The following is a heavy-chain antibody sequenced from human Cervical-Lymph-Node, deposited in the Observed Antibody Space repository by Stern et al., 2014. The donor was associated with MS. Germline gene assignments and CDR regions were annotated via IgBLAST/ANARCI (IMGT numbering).Heavy chain of an antibody. D-gene: IGHD5-24*01. V-gene: IGHV4-31*03. J-gene: IGHJ4*02. CDR1: GGSISRGGYY. Sequence: QVQLQESGPGLVKPTQTLSLTCNVSGGSISRGGYYWSWIRQRPGEGLEWIGYLYYTGNSYYNPSLKSRVSISGDTSKNQLSLNLTSVTVADTGVYYCASRDGKWGQGTLVTVSS. CDR3: ASRDGK. CDR2: LYYTGNS.